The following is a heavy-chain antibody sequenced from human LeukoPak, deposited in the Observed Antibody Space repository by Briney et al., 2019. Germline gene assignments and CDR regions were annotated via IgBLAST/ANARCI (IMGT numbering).Heavy chain of an antibody. J-gene: IGHJ4*02. CDR3: ARSTAGLDY. D-gene: IGHD1-1*01. V-gene: IGHV3-7*01. Sequence: PGGSLRLSCAASGFTFSKYWMSWVRQAPGKGLEWVGNIKQDGSEQYYVDSMRGRFTISRDNAKNSLYLQMSSLRAEDTAVCYCARSTAGLDYWGQGTLVTVSS. CDR2: IKQDGSEQ. CDR1: GFTFSKYW.